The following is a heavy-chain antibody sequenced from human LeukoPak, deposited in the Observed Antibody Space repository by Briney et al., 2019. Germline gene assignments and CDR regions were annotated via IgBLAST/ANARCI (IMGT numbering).Heavy chain of an antibody. CDR3: ARDSSEGVRFLEWLAIDGMDV. CDR2: INPNSGGT. D-gene: IGHD3-3*01. V-gene: IGHV1-2*06. Sequence: ASVTVSCKTSGYTFTGHYMHWVRQAPGQGLEWMGRINPNSGGTDYAQKFQGRVTMTRDTSISTAYMELSGLRSDDTAVYYCARDSSEGVRFLEWLAIDGMDVWGQGTTVTVSS. J-gene: IGHJ6*02. CDR1: GYTFTGHY.